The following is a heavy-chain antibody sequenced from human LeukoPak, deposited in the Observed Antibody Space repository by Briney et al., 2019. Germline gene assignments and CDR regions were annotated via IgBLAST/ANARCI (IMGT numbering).Heavy chain of an antibody. CDR2: IYYSGST. CDR3: ARGDLTYFDY. J-gene: IGHJ4*02. Sequence: PSETLSLTCTVSGGSISSSSYYWGWIRRPPGKGLEWIGSIYYSGSTYYNPSLKSRVTISVDTSKNQFSLKLSSVTAADTAVYYCARGDLTYFDYWGQGTLVTVSS. V-gene: IGHV4-39*07. CDR1: GGSISSSSYY.